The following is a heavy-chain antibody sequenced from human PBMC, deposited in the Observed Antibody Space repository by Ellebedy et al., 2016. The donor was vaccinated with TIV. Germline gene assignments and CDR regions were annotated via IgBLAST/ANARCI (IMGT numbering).Heavy chain of an antibody. V-gene: IGHV3-30*03. Sequence: GGSLRLSXAASGFTFSRFGMHWVRQAPGKGLEWVAIISYDGSNKYYGDSVKGRFTISRDNAKNTLYLQMNSLRAEDTAVYYCARLKVDTVMVSSSWGQGTLVTVSS. CDR1: GFTFSRFG. CDR2: ISYDGSNK. D-gene: IGHD5-18*01. J-gene: IGHJ1*01. CDR3: ARLKVDTVMVSSS.